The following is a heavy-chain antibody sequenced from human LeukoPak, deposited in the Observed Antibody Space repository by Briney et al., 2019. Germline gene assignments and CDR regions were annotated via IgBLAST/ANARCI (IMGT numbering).Heavy chain of an antibody. V-gene: IGHV4-39*01. D-gene: IGHD3-22*01. J-gene: IGHJ4*02. CDR3: ARRGGLYYYDSSGYYYDY. CDR1: GGSISSSSYY. Sequence: SETLSLTCTVSGGSISSSSYYWGWIRQPPGKGLEWIGSIYYSGSTYYNPSLKSRVTISVDTSKNQFSLKLSSVTAADTAVYYCARRGGLYYYDSSGYYYDYWGQGTLVTVSS. CDR2: IYYSGST.